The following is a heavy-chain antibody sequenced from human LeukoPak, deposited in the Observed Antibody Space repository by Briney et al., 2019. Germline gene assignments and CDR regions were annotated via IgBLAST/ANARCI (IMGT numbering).Heavy chain of an antibody. D-gene: IGHD3-10*01. CDR2: IYYSGST. CDR1: GGSISSSSYY. V-gene: IGHV4-39*01. J-gene: IGHJ4*02. Sequence: SETLSLTCTVSGGSISSSSYYWGWIRQPPGKGLEWIGSIYYSGSTYYNPSLKSRVTISVDTSKNQFSLKLSSVTAADTAVYYCARRGNSGSYPYWGQGTLVTVSS. CDR3: ARRGNSGSYPY.